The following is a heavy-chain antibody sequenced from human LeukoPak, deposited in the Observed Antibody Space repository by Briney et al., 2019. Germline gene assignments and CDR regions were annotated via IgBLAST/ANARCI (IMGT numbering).Heavy chain of an antibody. Sequence: GGSLRLSCTGPGFTFGDYAMNWVREAPGEGLGWGGFIRSKAYGGTTEYAASVKGRFTISRDDSKSIAYLQMNSLKTEDTAVYYCTRVIVATKDYWGQGTLVTVSS. J-gene: IGHJ4*02. V-gene: IGHV3-49*04. CDR1: GFTFGDYA. D-gene: IGHD5-12*01. CDR3: TRVIVATKDY. CDR2: IRSKAYGGTT.